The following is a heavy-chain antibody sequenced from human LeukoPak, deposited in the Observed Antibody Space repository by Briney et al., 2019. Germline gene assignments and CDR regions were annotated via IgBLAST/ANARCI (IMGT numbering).Heavy chain of an antibody. Sequence: KPSETLSLTCAVSGYSISSGYYWGWIRQPPGKGLEWIGEIHHSGTANYNPSLKSRVTISVDTSKNQFSLNLSSVTAADTAVYYCARGPYCTDDSCYENWFGPWGQGTLVTVSS. CDR1: GYSISSGYY. CDR2: IHHSGTA. J-gene: IGHJ5*02. V-gene: IGHV4-38-2*01. D-gene: IGHD2-8*01. CDR3: ARGPYCTDDSCYENWFGP.